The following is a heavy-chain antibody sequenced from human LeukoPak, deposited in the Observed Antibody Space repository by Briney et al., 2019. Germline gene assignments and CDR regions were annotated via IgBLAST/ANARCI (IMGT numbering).Heavy chain of an antibody. V-gene: IGHV4-39*01. D-gene: IGHD4-11*01. CDR3: ARSESNST. CDR2: IYYSGST. CDR1: GGSISSSSDY. Sequence: SSETLSLTCTVSGGSISSSSDYWGWIRQPPGKGLEWIGSIYYSGSTYYNPSLKSRVTISVDTSKNQFSLKLSSVTAADTAVYYCARSESNSTWGQGTLVTVSS. J-gene: IGHJ5*02.